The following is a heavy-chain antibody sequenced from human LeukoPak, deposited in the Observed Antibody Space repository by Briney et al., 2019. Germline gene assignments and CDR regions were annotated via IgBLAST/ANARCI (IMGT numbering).Heavy chain of an antibody. J-gene: IGHJ6*02. Sequence: PGGSLRLSCAASGFTFRSYAMSWVRQAPGKGLEWVSSISGSGGSTYYAGSVKDRFTISRDNSKNTLFLQMNILSAKDTAVYYCAKVAIAAAGSYYYYYYGMDVWGQGTTVTVSS. D-gene: IGHD6-13*01. CDR1: GFTFRSYA. CDR2: ISGSGGST. V-gene: IGHV3-23*01. CDR3: AKVAIAAAGSYYYYYYGMDV.